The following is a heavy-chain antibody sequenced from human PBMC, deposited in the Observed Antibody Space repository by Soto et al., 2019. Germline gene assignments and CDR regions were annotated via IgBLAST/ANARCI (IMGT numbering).Heavy chain of an antibody. CDR3: ARDLGTNGIKVWDYYMDV. Sequence: ASVKVSCKASGYTFTSYAMHWVRQAPGQRLEWMGWINAGNGNTKYSQKFQGRVTITRDTSASTAYMELSSLRSEDTAVYYCARDLGTNGIKVWDYYMDVWGKGTTVTVSS. CDR2: INAGNGNT. D-gene: IGHD2-8*01. V-gene: IGHV1-3*01. CDR1: GYTFTSYA. J-gene: IGHJ6*03.